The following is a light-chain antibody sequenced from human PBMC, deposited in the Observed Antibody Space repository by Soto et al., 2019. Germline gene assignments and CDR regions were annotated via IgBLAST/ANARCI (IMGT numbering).Light chain of an antibody. CDR3: CSYAGSYTWV. Sequence: QSALTQPRAVSGSPGQSVTISCTGTSSDVGGYNYVSWYQQHPGKAPQLMIYDVSKRPSGVPDRFFGSKSGNTASLTISGLEAEEEADYYCCSYAGSYTWVFGGGTKLTVL. J-gene: IGLJ3*02. V-gene: IGLV2-11*01. CDR2: DVS. CDR1: SSDVGGYNY.